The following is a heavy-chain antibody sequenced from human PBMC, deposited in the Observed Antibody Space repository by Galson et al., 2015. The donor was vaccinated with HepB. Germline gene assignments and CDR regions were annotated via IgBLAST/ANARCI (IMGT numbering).Heavy chain of an antibody. CDR2: IDPSHSYT. Sequence: QSGAEVKKPGESLRISCKGSGYTFTNYWITWVRQMPGKGLEWMGRIDPSHSYTNYSPSFQGHVTISADKSFTTAFLQWSSLKASDTAMYYCARHSAFSSGARDYWGQGTLVTVSS. CDR3: ARHSAFSSGARDY. J-gene: IGHJ4*02. V-gene: IGHV5-10-1*01. CDR1: GYTFTNYW. D-gene: IGHD3-22*01.